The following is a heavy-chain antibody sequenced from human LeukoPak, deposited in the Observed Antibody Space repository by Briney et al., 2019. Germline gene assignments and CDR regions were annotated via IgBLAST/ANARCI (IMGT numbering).Heavy chain of an antibody. V-gene: IGHV1-2*02. CDR2: INPNSGGT. J-gene: IGHJ6*03. D-gene: IGHD5-18*01. Sequence: ASVKVSCKASGYTFTGYYMHWVRQAPGQGLEWMGWINPNSGGTNYAQKFQGRVTMTRNTSISTAYMELSSLGSEDTAVYYCATVMRGRGYSYGYYYYYYYMDVWGKGTTVTISS. CDR1: GYTFTGYY. CDR3: ATVMRGRGYSYGYYYYYYYMDV.